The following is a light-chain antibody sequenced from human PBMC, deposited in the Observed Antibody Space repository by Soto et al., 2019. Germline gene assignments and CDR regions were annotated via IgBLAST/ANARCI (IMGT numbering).Light chain of an antibody. J-gene: IGLJ1*01. CDR3: SSYTIGSTYV. CDR2: EVT. V-gene: IGLV2-14*01. Sequence: QLVLTQPPSVSASPGQSITISCTGTSSDVGTYDDVSWYRQHPGKAPRLLIYEVTNRPSGVSNRFSGSKSGDTASLTISGLQAEDEGDYYCSSYTIGSTYVFGSGTKLTVL. CDR1: SSDVGTYDD.